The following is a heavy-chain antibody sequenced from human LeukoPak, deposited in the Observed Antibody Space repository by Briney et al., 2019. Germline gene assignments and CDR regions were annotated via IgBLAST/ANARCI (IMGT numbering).Heavy chain of an antibody. D-gene: IGHD6-13*01. CDR2: IYPGGSDT. CDR1: GYSFTSFW. Sequence: GESLEISCKGSGYSFTSFWIGWVRQMPGKGLEWMGIIYPGGSDTRYSPSFQGQVTISADKSISTAYLQWSSLKASDTAMYYCARQMAAAGPFQHWGQGTLVTVSS. V-gene: IGHV5-51*01. CDR3: ARQMAAAGPFQH. J-gene: IGHJ1*01.